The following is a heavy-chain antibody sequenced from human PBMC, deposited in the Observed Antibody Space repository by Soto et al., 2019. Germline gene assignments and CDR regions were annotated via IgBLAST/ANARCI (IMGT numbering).Heavy chain of an antibody. Sequence: GGSLRLSCAASEFTVSSNHMSWVRQAPGKGLEWVSVIYSGGSTYYADSVKGRFTISRDHSENTLYLQMNSLRAEDTAFYYCASQSTYTFDYWGQGTLVTVSS. CDR2: IYSGGST. CDR3: ASQSTYTFDY. CDR1: EFTVSSNH. J-gene: IGHJ4*02. D-gene: IGHD3-16*01. V-gene: IGHV3-53*01.